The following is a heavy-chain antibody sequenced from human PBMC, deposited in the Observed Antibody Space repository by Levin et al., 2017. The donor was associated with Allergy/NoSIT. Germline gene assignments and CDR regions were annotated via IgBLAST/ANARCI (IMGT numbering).Heavy chain of an antibody. CDR3: ARDLYSSLLMHYGMDV. CDR1: GFTFSSYA. J-gene: IGHJ6*02. D-gene: IGHD6-13*01. CDR2: ISYDGSNK. V-gene: IGHV3-30*04. Sequence: GESLKISCAASGFTFSSYAMHWVRQAPGKGLEWVAVISYDGSNKYYADSVKGRFTISRDNSKNTLYLQMNSLRAEDTAVYYCARDLYSSLLMHYGMDVWGQGTTVTVSS.